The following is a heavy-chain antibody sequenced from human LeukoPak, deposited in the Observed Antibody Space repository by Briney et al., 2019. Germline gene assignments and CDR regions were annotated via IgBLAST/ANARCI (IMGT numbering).Heavy chain of an antibody. CDR3: AKDSIYSYGNPYYYYYYMDV. J-gene: IGHJ6*03. D-gene: IGHD5-18*01. V-gene: IGHV3-30*04. CDR2: ISYDGSNK. Sequence: GGSLRLSCAASGFTFSSYAMHWVRQAPGKGLEWVAVISYDGSNKYYADSVKGRFTISRDNSKNTLYLQMNSLRAEDTAVYYCAKDSIYSYGNPYYYYYYMDVWGKGTTVTISS. CDR1: GFTFSSYA.